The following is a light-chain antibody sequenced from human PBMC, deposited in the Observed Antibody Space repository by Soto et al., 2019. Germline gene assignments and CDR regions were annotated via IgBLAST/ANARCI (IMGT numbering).Light chain of an antibody. CDR1: SSDVGGCDY. CDR2: AVS. CDR3: SSYTSDSSYV. Sequence: SALTQPASVSGSPGQSITISCTGTSSDVGGCDYVSWYQQHPGKAPQLMIYAVSNRPSGVSNRFSASKSGNTASLFISGLQAEDEADYYCSSYTSDSSYVFGSGTKVTVL. V-gene: IGLV2-14*01. J-gene: IGLJ1*01.